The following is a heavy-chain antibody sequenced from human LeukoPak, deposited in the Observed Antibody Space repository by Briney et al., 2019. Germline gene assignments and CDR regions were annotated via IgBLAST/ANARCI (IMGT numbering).Heavy chain of an antibody. CDR1: GGSISSNSYY. V-gene: IGHV4-39*07. CDR3: AREPATVTTDYYYYYMDV. J-gene: IGHJ6*03. D-gene: IGHD4-11*01. CDR2: IYYSGST. Sequence: SETLSLTCTVSGGSISSNSYYWGWIRQPPGKGLKWIGSIYYSGSTYYNPSLKSRVTISVDTSKNQFSLKLTSVTAADTALYYCAREPATVTTDYYYYYMDVWGKGTTVTVSS.